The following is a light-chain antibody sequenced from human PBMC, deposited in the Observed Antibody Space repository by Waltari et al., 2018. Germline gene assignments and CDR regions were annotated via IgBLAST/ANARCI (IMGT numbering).Light chain of an antibody. CDR3: HQSDDWPPYS. CDR2: EGS. J-gene: IGKJ2*03. Sequence: EIVMTQSPATLSVSPGERVTLSCRASRSVRSNLAWYQQKPGQGPRLLSYEGSTRATGIPARFSGSGSGTDFTLTISSLQSEDFAIYYCHQSDDWPPYSFGQGTKLEIK. CDR1: RSVRSN. V-gene: IGKV3-15*01.